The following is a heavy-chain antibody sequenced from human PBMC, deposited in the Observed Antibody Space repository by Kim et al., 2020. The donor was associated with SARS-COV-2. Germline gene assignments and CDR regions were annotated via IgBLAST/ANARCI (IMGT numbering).Heavy chain of an antibody. J-gene: IGHJ6*02. Sequence: SVKVSCKASGGTFSSYAISWVRQAPGQGLEWMGGIIPIFGTANYAQKFQGRVTITADESTSTAYMELSSLRSEDTAVYYCATKGATRVPAAKAGRDGMDVWGQGTTVTVSS. CDR2: IIPIFGTA. D-gene: IGHD2-2*01. V-gene: IGHV1-69*13. CDR1: GGTFSSYA. CDR3: ATKGATRVPAAKAGRDGMDV.